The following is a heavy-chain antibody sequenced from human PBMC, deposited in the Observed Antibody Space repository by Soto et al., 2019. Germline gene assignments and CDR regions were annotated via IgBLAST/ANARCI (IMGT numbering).Heavy chain of an antibody. Sequence: QVQLQQWGAGLLTPSETLSLTCAVYGGPFSGYYWSWIRQPPGKGLEWIGEINHSGGTNYNPSLKSRVTISVDTSKNQFSLKLSSVTAADTAVYYCARGTSMIVHSFDYWGQGTLVTVSS. CDR1: GGPFSGYY. J-gene: IGHJ4*02. D-gene: IGHD3-22*01. CDR2: INHSGGT. CDR3: ARGTSMIVHSFDY. V-gene: IGHV4-34*01.